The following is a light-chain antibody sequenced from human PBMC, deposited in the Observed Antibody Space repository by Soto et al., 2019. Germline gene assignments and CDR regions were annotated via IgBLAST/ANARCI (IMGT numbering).Light chain of an antibody. CDR1: SSNIGSNT. CDR2: DND. Sequence: QSVLTQPPSASGTPGQRVTISASGSSSNIGSNTVSWYQQVPGTAPILLIYDNDERPSGVPGRFSGSKSGTSASLAISGLQSEDEADYYCATWDDSRNGYVFGPGTKVTVL. V-gene: IGLV1-44*01. CDR3: ATWDDSRNGYV. J-gene: IGLJ1*01.